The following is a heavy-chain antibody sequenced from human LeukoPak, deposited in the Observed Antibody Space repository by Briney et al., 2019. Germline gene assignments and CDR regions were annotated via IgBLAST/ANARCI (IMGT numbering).Heavy chain of an antibody. J-gene: IGHJ4*02. V-gene: IGHV4-59*01. D-gene: IGHD6-13*01. CDR1: GGSISSYY. CDR3: ARDDQQLVLGY. Sequence: SETLSLTCTVSGGSISSYYWSWIRQPPGKGPEWIGYIYYSGSTNYNPSLKSRVTISVGTSKNQFSLKLSSVTAADTAVYYCARDDQQLVLGYWGQGTLVTVSS. CDR2: IYYSGST.